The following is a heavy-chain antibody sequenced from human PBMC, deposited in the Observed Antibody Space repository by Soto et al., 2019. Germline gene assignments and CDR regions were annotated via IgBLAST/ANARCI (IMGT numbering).Heavy chain of an antibody. V-gene: IGHV4-4*07. D-gene: IGHD3-22*01. CDR3: ARELNYYDSSCYYSREDD. J-gene: IGHJ4*02. CDR2: IYTSGST. Sequence: QVQLQESGPGLVKPSETLSLTCTVSGGSISSYYWSWIRQPAGKGLEWIGRIYTSGSTNYNPSLKSRAPMSVDTSKNQFSLTLSSVTAADTAVYYCARELNYYDSSCYYSREDDWGQGTLVTVSS. CDR1: GGSISSYY.